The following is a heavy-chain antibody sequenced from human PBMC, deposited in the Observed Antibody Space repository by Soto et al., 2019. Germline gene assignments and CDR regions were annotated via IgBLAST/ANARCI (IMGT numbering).Heavy chain of an antibody. J-gene: IGHJ4*02. CDR3: AKRVGGGDWPVDC. Sequence: QVQLVESGGGVVQPGRSLRLSCAASGFTFSNYGIHWVRQAPGKGLEWVAVILYDGSQKYYADSVKGRFTISRDNSQNTLYLQMNSLRDEDTAVYYCAKRVGGGDWPVDCWGQGTLVTVSS. CDR2: ILYDGSQK. D-gene: IGHD2-21*02. CDR1: GFTFSNYG. V-gene: IGHV3-30*18.